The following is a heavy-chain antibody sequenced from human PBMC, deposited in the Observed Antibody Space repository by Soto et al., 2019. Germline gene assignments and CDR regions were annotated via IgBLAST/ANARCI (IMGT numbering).Heavy chain of an antibody. D-gene: IGHD6-25*01. V-gene: IGHV1-18*01. CDR3: ARGWDSSGLYFCDF. J-gene: IGHJ4*02. Sequence: QVRLVQSGAEVQKPGASVKLSCKAVDYTFTHFGISWFRQAPGQGPEWLGWISPYNHNTDYAQKFQGRVTMTADTSTSTAYMELRSLTSDDTAVYYCARGWDSSGLYFCDFWGQGTQVTVSS. CDR2: ISPYNHNT. CDR1: DYTFTHFG.